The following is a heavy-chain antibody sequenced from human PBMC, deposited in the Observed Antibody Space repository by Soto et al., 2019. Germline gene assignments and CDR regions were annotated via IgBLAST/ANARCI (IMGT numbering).Heavy chain of an antibody. CDR2: ISYDGSNK. CDR3: AKGTYDFWSGYVYYYMDV. CDR1: GFTFSSYG. D-gene: IGHD3-3*01. J-gene: IGHJ6*03. Sequence: LRLSCAASGFTFSSYGMHWVRQAPGKGLEWVAVISYDGSNKYYADSVKGRFTISRDNSKNTLYLQMNSLRAEDTAVYYCAKGTYDFWSGYVYYYMDVWGKGTTVTVSS. V-gene: IGHV3-30*18.